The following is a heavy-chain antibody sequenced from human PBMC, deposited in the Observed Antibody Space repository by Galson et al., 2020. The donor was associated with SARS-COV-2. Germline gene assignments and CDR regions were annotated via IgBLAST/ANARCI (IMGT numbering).Heavy chain of an antibody. D-gene: IGHD1-1*01. CDR2: ITYDGSTK. CDR3: AAWDWKNWSPKGFDI. Sequence: GGSLRLSCAASGFTFSNYAMHWVRQAPGKGLEWVAPITYDGSTKYYADSVKGRFTISRDNSKNTLYLKMNSLRPDDTAVLYCAAWDWKNWSPKGFDIWGQGTMVTVSS. V-gene: IGHV3-30-3*01. CDR1: GFTFSNYA. J-gene: IGHJ3*02.